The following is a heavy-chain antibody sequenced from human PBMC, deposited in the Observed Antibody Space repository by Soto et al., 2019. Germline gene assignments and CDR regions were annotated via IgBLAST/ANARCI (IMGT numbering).Heavy chain of an antibody. D-gene: IGHD3-22*01. V-gene: IGHV4-59*01. CDR2: IYYSGST. Sequence: LYPCCTYTGSSISSYNWCWIRQPPGKGLEWIGYIYYSGSTNYNPSLKSRVTISVDTSKNQFSLKLSSVTAADTAVYYCARYYYDSSGYFDYWGQGTLVT. CDR1: GSSISSYN. J-gene: IGHJ4*02. CDR3: ARYYYDSSGYFDY.